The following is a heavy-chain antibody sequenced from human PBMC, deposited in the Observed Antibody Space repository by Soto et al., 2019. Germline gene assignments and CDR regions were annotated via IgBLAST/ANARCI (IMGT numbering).Heavy chain of an antibody. D-gene: IGHD1-26*01. CDR2: IYSGGST. V-gene: IGHV3-53*04. Sequence: GGSLRLSCAASGFTFSSYWMSWVRQAPGKGLEWVSVIYSGGSTYYADSVKGRFTISRHNSKNTLYLQMNSLRAEDTAVYYCARGLRDRYSGSYYVSYYYYGMDVWGQGTTVTVSS. CDR1: GFTFSSYW. CDR3: ARGLRDRYSGSYYVSYYYYGMDV. J-gene: IGHJ6*02.